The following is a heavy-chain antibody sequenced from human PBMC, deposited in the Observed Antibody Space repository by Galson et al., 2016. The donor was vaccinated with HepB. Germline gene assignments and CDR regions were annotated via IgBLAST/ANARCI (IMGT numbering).Heavy chain of an antibody. Sequence: SLRLSCAASGFTFSTYYMTWVRQPPGKGLEWVAGIKQDGSEKYYVDSAKGRFTISRDNAKNSLYVQMDSLRAEDTAVYFWARERFCSSATCYVGDAFHIGGQGTMVTVSS. V-gene: IGHV3-7*05. J-gene: IGHJ3*02. CDR3: ARERFCSSATCYVGDAFHI. CDR1: GFTFSTYY. CDR2: IKQDGSEK. D-gene: IGHD2-2*01.